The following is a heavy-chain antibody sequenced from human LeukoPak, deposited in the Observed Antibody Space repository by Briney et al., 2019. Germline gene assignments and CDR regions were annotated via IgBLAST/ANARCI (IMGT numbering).Heavy chain of an antibody. V-gene: IGHV1-69*13. Sequence: SVKVSCKASGGTFSTTAISWVRQVPGQGLEWMGGIIPTFGTPNYAHNFQDRLTITADESTTTDFMELSALRSEDTAVYYCAIRGGGGIGMGLLGSFDFWGQGALVTVSS. CDR2: IIPTFGTP. J-gene: IGHJ4*02. CDR3: AIRGGGGIGMGLLGSFDF. D-gene: IGHD6-13*01. CDR1: GGTFSTTA.